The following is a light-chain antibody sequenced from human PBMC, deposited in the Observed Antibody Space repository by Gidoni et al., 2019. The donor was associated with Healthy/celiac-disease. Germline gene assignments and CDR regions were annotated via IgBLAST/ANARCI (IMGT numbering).Light chain of an antibody. CDR3: QQYYSTPLT. J-gene: IGKJ4*01. Sequence: DFVMTQSPDSLAVSLGERATINCKSSQSVLYSSNNKNYLAWYQQKQGQPPKLLIYWASTRESGVPDRFSGSGSGTDFTLTISSLQAEDVAVYYCQQYYSTPLTFXGXTKLEIK. V-gene: IGKV4-1*01. CDR2: WAS. CDR1: QSVLYSSNNKNY.